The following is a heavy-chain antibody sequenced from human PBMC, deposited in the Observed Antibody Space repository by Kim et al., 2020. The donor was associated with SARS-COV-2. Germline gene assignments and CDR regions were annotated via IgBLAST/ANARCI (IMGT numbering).Heavy chain of an antibody. CDR2: IYYSGST. J-gene: IGHJ4*02. D-gene: IGHD3-22*01. V-gene: IGHV4-39*01. CDR1: GGSISSSSYY. CDR3: ARRKDYYDSYYYFDY. Sequence: SETLSLTCTVSGGSISSSSYYWGWIRQPPGKGLEWIGSIYYSGSTYYNPSLKSRVTISVDTSKNQFSLKLSSVTAADTAVYYCARRKDYYDSYYYFDYWGQGTLVTVAS.